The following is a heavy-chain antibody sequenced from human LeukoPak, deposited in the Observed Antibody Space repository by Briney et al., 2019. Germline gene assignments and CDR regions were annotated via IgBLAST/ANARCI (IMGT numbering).Heavy chain of an antibody. V-gene: IGHV4-30-2*01. Sequence: SQTLSLTCAVSGGSISSGGYSWSWIRQPPGKGLEWIGYIYHSGSTYYNPSLKSRVTISVDRSKNQFSLKLSSVTAADTAAYYCARGPYCSGGSCYSAWFDPWGQGTLVTVSS. CDR1: GGSISSGGYS. CDR2: IYHSGST. D-gene: IGHD2-15*01. CDR3: ARGPYCSGGSCYSAWFDP. J-gene: IGHJ5*02.